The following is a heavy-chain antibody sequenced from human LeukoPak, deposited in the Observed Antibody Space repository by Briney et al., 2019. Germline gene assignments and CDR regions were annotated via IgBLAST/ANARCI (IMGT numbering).Heavy chain of an antibody. CDR1: GGSISSYY. V-gene: IGHV4-59*01. D-gene: IGHD2-21*01. Sequence: SETLSLTCIVCGGSISSYYWSWVRQRPGKGLEWIGYVYYSGSTKYNPSLKSRITISVDTSKNQFSLKLTSVTAADTAVYYCATGPALGFIANFGLWGRGTLVTVSS. CDR3: ATGPALGFIANFGL. CDR2: VYYSGST. J-gene: IGHJ2*01.